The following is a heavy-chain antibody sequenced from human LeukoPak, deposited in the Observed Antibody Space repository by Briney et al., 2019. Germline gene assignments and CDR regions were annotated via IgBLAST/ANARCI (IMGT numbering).Heavy chain of an antibody. CDR3: AKDKSWGFDY. V-gene: IGHV3-23*01. CDR2: IDGNGAKT. Sequence: GGSLRLSCAASGFAFHTYGMSWVRQAPGKGLEWVSAIDGNGAKTFYADPVKGRSTIFRDNSKNTLYLQMNILRAEDTAVYYCAKDKSWGFDYWGEGTLVTVSS. CDR1: GFAFHTYG. D-gene: IGHD3-16*01. J-gene: IGHJ4*02.